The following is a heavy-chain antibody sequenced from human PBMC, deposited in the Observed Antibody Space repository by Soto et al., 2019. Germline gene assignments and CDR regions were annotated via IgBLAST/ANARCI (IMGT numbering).Heavy chain of an antibody. J-gene: IGHJ6*03. Sequence: GGSLRLSCAASGFTFSSYGMHWVRQAPGKGLEWVAVIWYDGSNKYYADSVKGRFTISRDNSKNTLYLQMNSLRAEDTAVYYCARDSLTEEDRTYCSGGSCYLDEGHYYYYMDVWGKGTTVTVSS. CDR1: GFTFSSYG. CDR3: ARDSLTEEDRTYCSGGSCYLDEGHYYYYMDV. D-gene: IGHD2-15*01. CDR2: IWYDGSNK. V-gene: IGHV3-33*01.